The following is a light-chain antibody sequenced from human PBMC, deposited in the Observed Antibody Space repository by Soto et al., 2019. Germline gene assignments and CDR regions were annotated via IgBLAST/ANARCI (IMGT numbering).Light chain of an antibody. Sequence: AIRMTQSPSSFSASTGDRVTITCRASQGISSYLAWYQQKPGKAPKLLIYAASTLQSGVPSRFSGSGAGTDFTLTFSCLRSEDLATYYCQQYYSYPHTFGQGTKVDIK. V-gene: IGKV1-8*01. CDR2: AAS. CDR1: QGISSY. J-gene: IGKJ1*01. CDR3: QQYYSYPHT.